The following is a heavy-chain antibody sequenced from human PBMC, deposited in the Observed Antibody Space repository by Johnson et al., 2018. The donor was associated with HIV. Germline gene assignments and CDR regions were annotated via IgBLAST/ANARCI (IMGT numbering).Heavy chain of an antibody. V-gene: IGHV3-23*04. CDR3: ARDFGLEWELDGAFDI. D-gene: IGHD1-26*01. Sequence: VQLVESGGGLVQPGGSLRLSCAASGFTFSSYAMSWVRQAPGKGLEWVSAISWNSGSKGYVDSVKGRFTISRDNSKNTLYLQMNSLRAEDTALYYCARDFGLEWELDGAFDIWGQGTMVTVSS. J-gene: IGHJ3*02. CDR2: ISWNSGSK. CDR1: GFTFSSYA.